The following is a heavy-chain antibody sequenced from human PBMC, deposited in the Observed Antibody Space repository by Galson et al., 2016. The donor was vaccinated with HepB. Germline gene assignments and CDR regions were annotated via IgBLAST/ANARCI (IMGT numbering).Heavy chain of an antibody. D-gene: IGHD5-12*01. Sequence: SLRLSCAASGFSFSDHYMDWVRQAPGKGLEWVGRIRKRANSYTTEYGASVKGRFSVSRDDSKNALYLQMNSLKSEDTAVYHCARVNATIRDIGTLDHWGHGTLVTVSS. CDR2: IRKRANSYTT. V-gene: IGHV3-72*01. J-gene: IGHJ3*01. CDR1: GFSFSDHY. CDR3: ARVNATIRDIGTLDH.